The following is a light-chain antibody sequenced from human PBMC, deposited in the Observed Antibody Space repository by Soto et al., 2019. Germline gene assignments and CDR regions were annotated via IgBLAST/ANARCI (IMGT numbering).Light chain of an antibody. Sequence: DIVMTQSPDSLAVSLGERATINCKSSQSVLYSSNNKNYLAWYQQKPGQPPKLLIYWASTRESGVPDRFSGSGSGTDFSLTMSSLPAEDVAVYYWQQYYSTPLLTFGGGPKVEIK. V-gene: IGKV4-1*01. CDR2: WAS. J-gene: IGKJ4*01. CDR1: QSVLYSSNNKNY. CDR3: QQYYSTPLLT.